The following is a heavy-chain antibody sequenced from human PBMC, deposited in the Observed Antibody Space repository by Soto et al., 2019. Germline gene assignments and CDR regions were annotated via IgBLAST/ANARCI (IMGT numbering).Heavy chain of an antibody. CDR2: ISSSSSTI. CDR3: ARDSSGWYWYFDL. V-gene: IGHV3-48*02. CDR1: GFTFSSYS. Sequence: EVQLVESGGGLVQPGGSLRLSCVASGFTFSSYSMNWVRQAPGKGLEWVSYISSSSSTIAYADSVKGRFTISRDNAKNSLYLQMNSLRDGDTAVYYCARDSSGWYWYFDLWGRGTLVTVSS. D-gene: IGHD6-19*01. J-gene: IGHJ2*01.